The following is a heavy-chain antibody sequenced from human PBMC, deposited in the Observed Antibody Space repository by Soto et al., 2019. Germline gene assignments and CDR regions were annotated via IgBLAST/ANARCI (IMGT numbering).Heavy chain of an antibody. V-gene: IGHV3-30-3*01. J-gene: IGHJ6*02. Sequence: GGSLRLSCAASGFTFSSYAMHWVRQAPGKGLEWVAVISYDGSNKYYADSVKGRFTISRDNSKNTLYLQMNSLRAEDTAVYYCASRYALTVTSNYYYYGMDVWGHGTTVTVSS. CDR2: ISYDGSNK. CDR1: GFTFSSYA. D-gene: IGHD4-17*01. CDR3: ASRYALTVTSNYYYYGMDV.